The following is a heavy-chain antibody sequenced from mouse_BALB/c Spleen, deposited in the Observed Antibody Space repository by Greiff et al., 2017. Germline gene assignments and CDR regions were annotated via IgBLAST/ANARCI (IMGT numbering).Heavy chain of an antibody. CDR1: GYSITSGYY. Sequence: EVQLQQSGPGLVKPSQSLSLTCSVTGYSITSGYYWNWIRQFPGNKLEWMGYISYDGSNNYNPSLKNRISITRDTSKNQFFLKLNSVTTEDTATYYCARDRVITTPYFDVWGAGTTVTVSS. CDR3: ARDRVITTPYFDV. D-gene: IGHD2-4*01. V-gene: IGHV3-6*02. J-gene: IGHJ1*01. CDR2: ISYDGSN.